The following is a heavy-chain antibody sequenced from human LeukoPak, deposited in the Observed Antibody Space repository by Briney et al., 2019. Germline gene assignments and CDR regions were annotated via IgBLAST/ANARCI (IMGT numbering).Heavy chain of an antibody. CDR3: ARVSGSNYRNYFDY. Sequence: SETLSLTCTVSGGSFSSHYWSWIRQPPGKGLEWIGYIYYTGRTNYNPSLESRVTISVDTSKNQFSLKVSSVTAADTAVYYCARVSGSNYRNYFDYWGQGTLVTVSS. CDR1: GGSFSSHY. CDR2: IYYTGRT. J-gene: IGHJ4*02. D-gene: IGHD2-15*01. V-gene: IGHV4-59*11.